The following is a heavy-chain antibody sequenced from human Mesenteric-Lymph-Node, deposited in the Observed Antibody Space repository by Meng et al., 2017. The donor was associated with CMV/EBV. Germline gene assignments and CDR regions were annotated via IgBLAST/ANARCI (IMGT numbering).Heavy chain of an antibody. Sequence: ASVKVSCKVSGYTLTELSMHWVRQAPGKGLEWMGGFDPEDGETIYAQKFQGRVTMTEDTSTDTAYLHLSSLRSEDTAVYYCASGCDYDFWSGYCYWGQGTLVTVSS. D-gene: IGHD3-3*01. CDR3: ASGCDYDFWSGYCY. CDR1: GYTLTELS. J-gene: IGHJ4*02. CDR2: FDPEDGET. V-gene: IGHV1-24*01.